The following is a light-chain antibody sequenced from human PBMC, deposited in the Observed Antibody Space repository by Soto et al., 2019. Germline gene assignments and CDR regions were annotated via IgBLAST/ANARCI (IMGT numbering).Light chain of an antibody. Sequence: IQVTQSPSSLSASVGDRVTITCRASQDIRNDLAWYQQKPGQAPNLLIFAAFNLQGGVPSRFSGSGSGTEFTLTISSLQPDDFATYYCQHYNSYSEAFGQGTKVDNK. V-gene: IGKV1-17*01. CDR1: QDIRND. CDR3: QHYNSYSEA. J-gene: IGKJ1*01. CDR2: AAF.